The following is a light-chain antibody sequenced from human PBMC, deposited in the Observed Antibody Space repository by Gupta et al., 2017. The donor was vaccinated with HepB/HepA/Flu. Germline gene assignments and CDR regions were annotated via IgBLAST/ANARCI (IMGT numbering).Light chain of an antibody. Sequence: SYVLTQPPSVSVAPGTAARITSGGNKIGSKSVHWYQQKSGQAPVLVVYDDSDRPSGIPGRFSGSNSGNTATLTISIVEAGDEADYYCQVGDSSSDRVFGGGTKLTVL. CDR2: DDS. CDR3: QVGDSSSDRV. CDR1: KIGSKS. J-gene: IGLJ3*02. V-gene: IGLV3-21*03.